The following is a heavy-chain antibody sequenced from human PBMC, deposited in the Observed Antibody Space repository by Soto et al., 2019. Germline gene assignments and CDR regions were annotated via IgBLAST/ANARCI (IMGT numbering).Heavy chain of an antibody. CDR1: GYTFTSYG. J-gene: IGHJ6*03. D-gene: IGHD3-10*01. Sequence: QVQLVQSGAEVKKPGASVKVSCKASGYTFTSYGISWVRQAPGQGLEWMGWISAYNGNTNYAQKLQGRVTMTTDTSTSTAYMELRSLRSDDTAVYYCARDEFGFHPPVRPGGYYMDVWGKGTTVTVSS. V-gene: IGHV1-18*01. CDR2: ISAYNGNT. CDR3: ARDEFGFHPPVRPGGYYMDV.